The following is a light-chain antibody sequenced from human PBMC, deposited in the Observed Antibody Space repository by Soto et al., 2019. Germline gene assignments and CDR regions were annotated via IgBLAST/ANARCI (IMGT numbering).Light chain of an antibody. CDR2: EVS. Sequence: QSLLTQPPSASGSPGEPVTISCTGTSSDVGGYNYVSWYQQHPGKAPKLMIYEVSRRPSGVPDRFSGSKSGNTASLTVSGLQAEDEADYYCSSYAGSNIPNVIGTGTKVTGL. J-gene: IGLJ1*01. V-gene: IGLV2-8*01. CDR1: SSDVGGYNY. CDR3: SSYAGSNIPNV.